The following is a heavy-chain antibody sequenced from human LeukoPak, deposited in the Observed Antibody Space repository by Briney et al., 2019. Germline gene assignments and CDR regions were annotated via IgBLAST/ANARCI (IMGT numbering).Heavy chain of an antibody. V-gene: IGHV3-20*04. CDR2: INWNGGST. J-gene: IGHJ4*02. CDR3: ARVQYSSSWYEIFDY. D-gene: IGHD6-13*01. Sequence: GGSLRLSCAASGFTFDDYGMSWVRQAPGQGLEWVSGINWNGGSTGYADSVKGRFTISRDNAKNSLYLQMNSLRAEDTALYYCARVQYSSSWYEIFDYWGQGTLVTVSS. CDR1: GFTFDDYG.